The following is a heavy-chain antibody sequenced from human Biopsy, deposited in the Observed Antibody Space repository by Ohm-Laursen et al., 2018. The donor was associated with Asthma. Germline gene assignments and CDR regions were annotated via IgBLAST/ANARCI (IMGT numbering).Heavy chain of an antibody. V-gene: IGHV4-61*01. D-gene: IGHD3-10*01. CDR1: GGSVSTGSYY. CDR2: IYYPGSD. J-gene: IGHJ6*02. Sequence: GTLSLTCTVSGGSVSTGSYYWSWIRQPPGKGLEWLGYIYYPGSDNYNPSLKSRVTISVDTSKNQFSLRLNSVTAADTAVYYCARGPNYHGSGRAPIGMDVWGQGTTVTVSS. CDR3: ARGPNYHGSGRAPIGMDV.